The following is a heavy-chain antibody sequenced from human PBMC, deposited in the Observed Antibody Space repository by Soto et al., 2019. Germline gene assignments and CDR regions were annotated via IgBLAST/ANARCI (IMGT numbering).Heavy chain of an antibody. Sequence: ASVKVSCKASGYTFTSYAMHWVRQAPGQRLEWMGWINAGNGNTKYSQKFQGRVTITRDTSASTAYMELSSLRSEDTAVYYCASNAPGRGYCSGGSCYSPWDYYYYGMDVWGQGTTVTVSS. V-gene: IGHV1-3*01. J-gene: IGHJ6*02. D-gene: IGHD2-15*01. CDR1: GYTFTSYA. CDR2: INAGNGNT. CDR3: ASNAPGRGYCSGGSCYSPWDYYYYGMDV.